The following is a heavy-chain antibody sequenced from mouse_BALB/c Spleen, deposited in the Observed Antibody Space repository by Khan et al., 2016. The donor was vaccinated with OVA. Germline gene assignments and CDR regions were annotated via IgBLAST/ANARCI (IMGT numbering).Heavy chain of an antibody. V-gene: IGHV3-6*02. Sequence: EVQLQESGPGLVKPSQSLSLTCSVTGYSITSGYFWNWIRQFPGNNLEWLGYIRYDGDSYSNPSLKNRISLTRDTSKTHFFLKLNSVPPEDTATYYGERGGSSGPAWFAYWGQGTLVTVSA. CDR2: IRYDGDS. J-gene: IGHJ3*01. D-gene: IGHD3-1*01. CDR3: ERGGSSGPAWFAY. CDR1: GYSITSGYF.